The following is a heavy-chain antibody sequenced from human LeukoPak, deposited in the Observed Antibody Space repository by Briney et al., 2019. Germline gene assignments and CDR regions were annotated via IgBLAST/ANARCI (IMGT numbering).Heavy chain of an antibody. J-gene: IGHJ2*01. D-gene: IGHD2-15*01. CDR1: GYTFTVYY. CDR2: INPNSGGT. Sequence: ASVEVSFKASGYTFTVYYMHWVRQAPGQGLEWMGWINPNSGGTNYAQKFQGRVTMTRDTSISTAYMELSRLRSDDTANYYCARGHCSSGICYDWYFDLWGRGTLVTVSS. V-gene: IGHV1-2*02. CDR3: ARGHCSSGICYDWYFDL.